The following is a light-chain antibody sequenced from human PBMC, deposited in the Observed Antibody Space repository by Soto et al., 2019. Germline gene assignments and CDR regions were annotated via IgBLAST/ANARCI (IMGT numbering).Light chain of an antibody. CDR1: QSVSSN. Sequence: VVRQSRATLYSSPGERATLSCRASQSVSSNLAWFQQKPGQAPGLLIYGASTRATGIPARFSGSGSGTEFTLTISSLQSEDFAVYYCHQYNNWPPITFCQGTRLEIK. CDR3: HQYNNWPPIT. V-gene: IGKV3-15*01. CDR2: GAS. J-gene: IGKJ5*01.